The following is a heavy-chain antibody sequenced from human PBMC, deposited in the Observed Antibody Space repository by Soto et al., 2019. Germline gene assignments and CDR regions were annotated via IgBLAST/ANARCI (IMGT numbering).Heavy chain of an antibody. CDR2: ISSGSNYI. CDR1: GVTFTNYS. V-gene: IGHV3-21*01. J-gene: IGHJ4*02. CDR3: ARNTYGYSIGHQFAS. Sequence: EVQLVESGGGLVKPGGSLRLSCAASGVTFTNYSLHWVRQAPGKGLAWVSCISSGSNYIYYADSVKGRFTNSRDNAKKSLILQLNSLRAEDTAVYFGARNTYGYSIGHQFASWGQGTVVTVSS. D-gene: IGHD5-18*01.